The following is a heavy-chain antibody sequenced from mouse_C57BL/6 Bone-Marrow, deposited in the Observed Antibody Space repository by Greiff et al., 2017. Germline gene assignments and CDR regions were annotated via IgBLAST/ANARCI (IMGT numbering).Heavy chain of an antibody. J-gene: IGHJ3*01. CDR1: EYEFPSHD. CDR3: ARRDRYSFAY. Sequence: EVQLVQSGGGLVQPGESLQLSCESNEYEFPSHDMSWVRKTPEKRLELVAAINSDGGSTYYPDTMERRFIIPRDNTQKTLYLQMSSLMSEDTALYYCARRDRYSFAYWGQGTLVTVS. V-gene: IGHV5-2*01. CDR2: INSDGGST.